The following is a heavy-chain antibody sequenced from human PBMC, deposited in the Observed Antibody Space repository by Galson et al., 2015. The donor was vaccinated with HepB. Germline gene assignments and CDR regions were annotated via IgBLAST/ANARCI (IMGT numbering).Heavy chain of an antibody. CDR1: GCTFSSYT. Sequence: SVNVSCQASGCTFSSYTISWVRQAPGQGLEWMGRIIPILGIANYAQKFQGRVTITADKSTSTAYMELSSLRSEDTAGYYCARGCGAGSGVDYWGQGTLVTVSS. V-gene: IGHV1-69*02. CDR2: IIPILGIA. D-gene: IGHD2-21*01. J-gene: IGHJ4*02. CDR3: ARGCGAGSGVDY.